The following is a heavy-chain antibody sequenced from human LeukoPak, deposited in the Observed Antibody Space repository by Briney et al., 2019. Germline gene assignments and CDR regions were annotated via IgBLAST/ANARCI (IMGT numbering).Heavy chain of an antibody. V-gene: IGHV3-11*05. Sequence: GGSLRLSCAASGFTFSDYYMTWIRQAPGKGLEWVSYISSSSSYTNYADSVKGRFTISRDNAKNSLYLQMNSLRAEDTAVYYCARDLRMGYYYDTSGYYAFDYWGQGTLVTVSS. CDR2: ISSSSSYT. CDR3: ARDLRMGYYYDTSGYYAFDY. J-gene: IGHJ4*02. CDR1: GFTFSDYY. D-gene: IGHD3-22*01.